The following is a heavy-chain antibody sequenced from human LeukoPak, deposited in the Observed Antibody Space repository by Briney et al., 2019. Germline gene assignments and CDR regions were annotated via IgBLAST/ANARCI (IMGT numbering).Heavy chain of an antibody. CDR1: GYTFTDYY. V-gene: IGHV1-2*02. CDR2: INPNNGGI. J-gene: IGHJ4*02. Sequence: ASVKVSCKASGYTFTDYYVYWVRQAPGQGLEWMGWINPNNGGIKYAQKFQGRVTMTGDTSISTAYMELSRLRFDDTAVYYCAKRYDFLTGFTNWGQGTLVTVSS. D-gene: IGHD3-9*01. CDR3: AKRYDFLTGFTN.